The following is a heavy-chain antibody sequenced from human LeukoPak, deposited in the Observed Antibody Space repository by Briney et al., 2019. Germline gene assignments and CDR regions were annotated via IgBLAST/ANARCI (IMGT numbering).Heavy chain of an antibody. CDR3: ASNARYPDSGSYYEVYFQH. Sequence: GESLKIACKGSGYFFTSNWIVWVRQMPGKGLDWMGMIYPCDSDTTYSPCFQGLVTFSADKSISTAYLQWSSLKASDTAMYYCASNARYPDSGSYYEVYFQHWGQGTLVTVSS. J-gene: IGHJ1*01. V-gene: IGHV5-51*01. CDR1: GYFFTSNW. D-gene: IGHD1-26*01. CDR2: IYPCDSDT.